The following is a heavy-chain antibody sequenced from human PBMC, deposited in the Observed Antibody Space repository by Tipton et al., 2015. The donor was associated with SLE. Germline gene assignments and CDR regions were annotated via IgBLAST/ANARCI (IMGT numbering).Heavy chain of an antibody. J-gene: IGHJ4*02. CDR1: GYYISSGYY. D-gene: IGHD6-13*01. Sequence: TLSLTCTVSGYYISSGYYWGWIRQPPGKGLEWIGSIYHSGSTYYNPSLKSRVTISVDTSKNQFSLKLSSVTAADTAVYYCARRSWSFDYWGQGTLVTVSS. CDR3: ARRSWSFDY. V-gene: IGHV4-38-2*02. CDR2: IYHSGST.